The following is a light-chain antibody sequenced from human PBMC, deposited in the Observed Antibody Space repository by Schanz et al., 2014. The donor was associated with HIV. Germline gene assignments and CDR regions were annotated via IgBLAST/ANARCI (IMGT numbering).Light chain of an antibody. Sequence: EIVMTQSPATLSVSPGERATLSCRASQTVSSNLAWYQQKPGQAPRLLIFGASTRATGVPVRFSGSGSGTDFTLTINRMEPEDCAVYYCHQYGSLPWTFGQGTKVEVK. V-gene: IGKV3-15*01. J-gene: IGKJ1*01. CDR3: HQYGSLPWT. CDR2: GAS. CDR1: QTVSSN.